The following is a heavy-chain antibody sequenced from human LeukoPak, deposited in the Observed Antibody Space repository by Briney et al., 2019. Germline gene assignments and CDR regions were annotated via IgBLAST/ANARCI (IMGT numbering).Heavy chain of an antibody. V-gene: IGHV4-59*01. D-gene: IGHD2-21*01. Sequence: SETLSLTCTVSGGSISSYYWSWIRQPPGKGLEWIGYIYYSGSTNYNPSLKSRVTISVDTSKNQFSLKLSSVTAADTAVYYCARDEITHIDTWGQGTLVTVSS. CDR3: ARDEITHIDT. CDR2: IYYSGST. J-gene: IGHJ4*02. CDR1: GGSISSYY.